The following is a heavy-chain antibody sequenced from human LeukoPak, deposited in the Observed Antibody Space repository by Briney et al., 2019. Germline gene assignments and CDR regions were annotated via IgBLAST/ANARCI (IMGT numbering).Heavy chain of an antibody. CDR1: GGSISSSSYY. D-gene: IGHD2-2*01. CDR2: IYYSGST. CDR3: ARGVVPAAIGSRGTFDI. J-gene: IGHJ3*02. Sequence: PSETLSLTCTVSGGSISSSSYYWGWIRQPPGKGLEWIGSIYYSGSTYYNPSLKSRVTISVDTSKNQFSLKLSSVTAADTAVYYCARGVVPAAIGSRGTFDIWGQGTMVTVSS. V-gene: IGHV4-39*07.